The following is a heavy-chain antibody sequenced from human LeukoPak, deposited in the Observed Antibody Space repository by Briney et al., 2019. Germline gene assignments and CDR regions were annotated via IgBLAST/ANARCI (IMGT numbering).Heavy chain of an antibody. J-gene: IGHJ3*02. CDR3: ARDRIAGHDTFDI. CDR2: INSGGTT. D-gene: IGHD1-14*01. CDR1: GFTVSSSY. Sequence: GGSLRLSCAASGFTVSSSYMSWVRQAPGKGLEWVSLINSGGTTYYADSVRGRFTISRDNSKNTLYLQMNSLRTEDTALYYCARDRIAGHDTFDIWGQGTVVTVSS. V-gene: IGHV3-66*02.